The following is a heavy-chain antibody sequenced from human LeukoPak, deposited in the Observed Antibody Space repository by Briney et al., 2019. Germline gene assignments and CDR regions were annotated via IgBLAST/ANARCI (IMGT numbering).Heavy chain of an antibody. CDR3: ARVGPIVVVNGYAFDI. D-gene: IGHD3-22*01. CDR2: IIPILGIA. Sequence: ASVKVSCKASVGTFSSYAISWVRQAPGQGLEWMGRIIPILGIANDAKKFQGRVTITADKSTSTAYMELSSLRSEDTAVYYCARVGPIVVVNGYAFDIWGQGTMVTVSS. J-gene: IGHJ3*02. V-gene: IGHV1-69*04. CDR1: VGTFSSYA.